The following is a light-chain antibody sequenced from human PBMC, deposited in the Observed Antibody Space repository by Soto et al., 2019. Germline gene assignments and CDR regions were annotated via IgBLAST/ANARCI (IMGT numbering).Light chain of an antibody. CDR2: GAS. CDR1: QSVGSDF. Sequence: EIVLTQSPGTLSLSPGERANLSCRASQSVGSDFLAWYQQRPGQPPRLLIFGASGRATGIPDRFSGSGSGTDFTLTISRLEPEDFAVYDCQQYGSLSWAFGGGTKVEIK. J-gene: IGKJ4*02. V-gene: IGKV3-20*01. CDR3: QQYGSLSWA.